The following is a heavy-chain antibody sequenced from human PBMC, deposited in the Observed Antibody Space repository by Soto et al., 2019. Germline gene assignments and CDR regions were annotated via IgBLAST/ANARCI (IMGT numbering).Heavy chain of an antibody. CDR2: INPNGGAT. CDR3: ARESGGATATLDYYYFYMDV. Sequence: VQLVQSGAEVKKPGASVKVSCKTSGDSFNDYYIHWVRQAPGQGLEWMGWINPNGGATKYAQKFQGRVTVTRDTSSRTVYMELSSLRSGVTALYYCARESGGATATLDYYYFYMDVWGKATTVTVSS. CDR1: GDSFNDYY. J-gene: IGHJ6*03. V-gene: IGHV1-2*02. D-gene: IGHD1-26*01.